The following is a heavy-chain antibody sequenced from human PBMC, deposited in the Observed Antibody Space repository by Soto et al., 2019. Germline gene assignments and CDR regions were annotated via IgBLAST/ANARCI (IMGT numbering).Heavy chain of an antibody. Sequence: EVQLLESGGGLVQPGGSLRLSCAASGFTFSSYAMSWVRQAPGKGLEWVSAISGSGGSTYYADSVKGRFTISRDNSKNTLYLQMNSLRAEDTAVYYCANRRGWLQSPGYFDYWGQGTLVTVSS. CDR3: ANRRGWLQSPGYFDY. D-gene: IGHD5-12*01. CDR2: ISGSGGST. V-gene: IGHV3-23*01. CDR1: GFTFSSYA. J-gene: IGHJ4*02.